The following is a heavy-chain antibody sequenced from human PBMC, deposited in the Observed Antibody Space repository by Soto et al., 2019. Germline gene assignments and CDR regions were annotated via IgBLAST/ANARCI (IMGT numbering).Heavy chain of an antibody. V-gene: IGHV3-23*01. CDR3: AKEFSGSYYLY. CDR1: GFKFSSYA. CDR2: ISGSGGST. Sequence: GGSLRLSCAASGFKFSSYAMSWVRQAPGKGLEWVSAISGSGGSTYYADSVKGRFTISRDNSKNTLYRQMNSLRAEDTAVYYCAKEFSGSYYLYWGQGTLVTVSS. D-gene: IGHD1-26*01. J-gene: IGHJ4*02.